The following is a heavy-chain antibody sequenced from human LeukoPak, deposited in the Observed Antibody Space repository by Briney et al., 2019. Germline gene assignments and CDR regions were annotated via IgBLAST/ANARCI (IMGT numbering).Heavy chain of an antibody. J-gene: IGHJ3*02. CDR3: AKDLTYYYGLGSSTNAFDI. V-gene: IGHV3-23*01. CDR1: EFTFSNYA. Sequence: GGSLRLSCAASEFTFSNYAMSWVRQAPGKGLEWVSGISGSGEYTYYADSLKGRFTISRDNSKNTLYLQMNSLRAEDTALYYCAKDLTYYYGLGSSTNAFDIWGQGTMVTVSS. CDR2: ISGSGEYT. D-gene: IGHD3-10*01.